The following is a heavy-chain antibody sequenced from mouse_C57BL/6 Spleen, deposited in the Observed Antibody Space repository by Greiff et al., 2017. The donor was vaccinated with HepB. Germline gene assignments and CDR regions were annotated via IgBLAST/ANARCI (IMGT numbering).Heavy chain of an antibody. CDR2: IDPEDGDT. V-gene: IGHV14-1*01. CDR3: TTPGSSYPYWYFDV. CDR1: GFNIKDYY. J-gene: IGHJ1*03. Sequence: VQLQQSGAELVRPGASVKLSCTASGFNIKDYYMHWVKQRPEQGLEWIGRIDPEDGDTEYAPKFQGKATMTADTSSNTAYLQLSSLTSEDTAVYYCTTPGSSYPYWYFDVWGTGTTVTVSS. D-gene: IGHD1-1*01.